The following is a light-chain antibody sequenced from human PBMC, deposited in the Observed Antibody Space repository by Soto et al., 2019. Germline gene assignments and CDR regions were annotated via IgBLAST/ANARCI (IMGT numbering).Light chain of an antibody. CDR3: QQYNNRSPYT. CDR1: YSVGSN. J-gene: IGKJ2*01. CDR2: GAS. Sequence: IVMTQSPATLSVSPGERATLSCRARYSVGSNLAWYQQKPGQAPRLLVYGASTRAAGIPARFSGSGSGTEFTLTISSLQSEDFAVYYCQQYNNRSPYTFGQGTKLEIK. V-gene: IGKV3-15*01.